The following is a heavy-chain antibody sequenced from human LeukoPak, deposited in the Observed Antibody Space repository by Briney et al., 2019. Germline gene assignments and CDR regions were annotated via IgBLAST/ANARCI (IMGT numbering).Heavy chain of an antibody. J-gene: IGHJ4*02. V-gene: IGHV3-53*01. D-gene: IGHD3-10*01. CDR1: GFTVSSNY. CDR3: AKDRGDTSFDY. Sequence: GGSLRLSCAASGFTVSSNYMSWVRQAPGKGLEWVSVIYSGSSTYYADSVKGRFTISRDNAKNSLYLQMNSLRAEDTAVYYCAKDRGDTSFDYWGLGTLVTVSS. CDR2: IYSGSST.